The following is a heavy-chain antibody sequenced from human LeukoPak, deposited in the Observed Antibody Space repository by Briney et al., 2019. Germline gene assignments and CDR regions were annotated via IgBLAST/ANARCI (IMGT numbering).Heavy chain of an antibody. CDR1: GGSISGSNFC. V-gene: IGHV4-39*01. CDR3: ARHVTPAAIQNNWFDP. D-gene: IGHD2-2*02. Sequence: SQTLSLTCTVSGGSISGSNFCWGWIRQPPGKGLEWTGSIYYSGSTYYNPSLKSRVAISVDTSRNQFSLKLSSVTAADTAVYYCARHVTPAAIQNNWFDPWGQGTLVTVSS. CDR2: IYYSGST. J-gene: IGHJ5*02.